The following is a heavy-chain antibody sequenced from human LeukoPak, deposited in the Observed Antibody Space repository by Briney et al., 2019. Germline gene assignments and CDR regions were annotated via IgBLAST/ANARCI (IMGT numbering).Heavy chain of an antibody. Sequence: GGSLRLSCAASGFTFSSCGMHWVRQAPGKGLEWVAVISYDGSNKYYADSVKGRFTISRDNSKNTLYLQMNSLRAEDTAVYYCRVVITDFDYWGQGTLVTVSS. CDR1: GFTFSSCG. J-gene: IGHJ4*02. V-gene: IGHV3-33*01. CDR2: ISYDGSNK. D-gene: IGHD3-22*01. CDR3: RVVITDFDY.